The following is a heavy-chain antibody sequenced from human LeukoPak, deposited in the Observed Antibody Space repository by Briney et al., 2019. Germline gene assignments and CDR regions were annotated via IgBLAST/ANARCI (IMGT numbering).Heavy chain of an antibody. V-gene: IGHV3-30*02. Sequence: GGSLRLSCAASGFTFSSYGMHWVRQAPGKGLEWVAVIRFDGSEQYYADSVKGRFTISRDNSKNTLYLQMNSLRAEDTAVYYCARDSTTPRYCSSTSCYGDYFDYWGQGTLVTVSS. CDR2: IRFDGSEQ. CDR3: ARDSTTPRYCSSTSCYGDYFDY. D-gene: IGHD2-2*01. CDR1: GFTFSSYG. J-gene: IGHJ4*02.